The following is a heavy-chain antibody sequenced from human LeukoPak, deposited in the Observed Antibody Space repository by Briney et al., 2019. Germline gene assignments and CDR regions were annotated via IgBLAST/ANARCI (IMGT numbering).Heavy chain of an antibody. CDR3: ARDRVGGSNDY. CDR1: GFTFSSYA. D-gene: IGHD2-15*01. V-gene: IGHV3-30*04. CDR2: ISYDGSNK. J-gene: IGHJ4*02. Sequence: PGRSLRLSCAASGFTFSSYAMHWVRQAPGKGLEWVAVISYDGSNKYYADSVKGRFTISRDNSKNTLYLQMNSLRAEDTAVYYCARDRVGGSNDYWGQGTLVTVSS.